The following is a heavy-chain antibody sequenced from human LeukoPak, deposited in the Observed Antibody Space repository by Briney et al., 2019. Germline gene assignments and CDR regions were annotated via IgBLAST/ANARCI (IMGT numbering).Heavy chain of an antibody. CDR3: AHHLVATWASAFDI. V-gene: IGHV2-5*01. Sequence: GPTLMQATQTLTPTCTFSGFSLSGGGVGVGWIRQPPGKALGWLALIYWNDDKRYSPSLKSRLTITKDTSKNQVVLTMTNMDPVDTATYYCAHHLVATWASAFDIWGQKTMDRVSS. D-gene: IGHD5-12*01. CDR1: GFSLSGGGVG. J-gene: IGHJ3*02. CDR2: IYWNDDK.